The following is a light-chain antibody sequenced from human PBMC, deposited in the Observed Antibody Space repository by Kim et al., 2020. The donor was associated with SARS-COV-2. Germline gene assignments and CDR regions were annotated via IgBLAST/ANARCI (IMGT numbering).Light chain of an antibody. CDR3: QQSYSTPPWT. Sequence: DIQMTQSPSSLSASVGDRVTITCRASQSISSYLNWYQQKPGKAPKLQIYAASSLQSGVPSRFSGSGSGTDFTLTISSLQPEDFATYYCQQSYSTPPWTFGQGTKVDIK. V-gene: IGKV1-39*01. CDR1: QSISSY. J-gene: IGKJ1*01. CDR2: AAS.